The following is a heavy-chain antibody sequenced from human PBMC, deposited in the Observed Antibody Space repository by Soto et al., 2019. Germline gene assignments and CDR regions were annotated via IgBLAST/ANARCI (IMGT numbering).Heavy chain of an antibody. CDR2: FDPEDGET. D-gene: IGHD5-12*01. J-gene: IGHJ6*02. Sequence: QVQLVQSGAEVKKPGASVKVSCKVSGYTLTELSMHWVRQAPGKGLEWMGGFDPEDGETIYAQKFQGRVTMTEDTSTDTAYMELSSLRSEDTAVYYCAKLRGWLRQKSYYYYGMDVWGQGTTVTVSS. V-gene: IGHV1-24*01. CDR1: GYTLTELS. CDR3: AKLRGWLRQKSYYYYGMDV.